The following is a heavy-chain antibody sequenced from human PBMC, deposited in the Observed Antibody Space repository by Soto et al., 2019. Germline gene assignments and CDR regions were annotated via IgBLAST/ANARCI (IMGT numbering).Heavy chain of an antibody. CDR2: ISTSGSTM. Sequence: GGSLRLSCAASGFTFSSYEMNWVRQAPGKGLEWISYISTSGSTMFYADSVKGRFTISRDNAKNSLYLQMNSLRAEDTAVYYCVREVRRDFDYWGQGTPVTVSS. D-gene: IGHD3-10*01. CDR3: VREVRRDFDY. V-gene: IGHV3-48*03. J-gene: IGHJ4*02. CDR1: GFTFSSYE.